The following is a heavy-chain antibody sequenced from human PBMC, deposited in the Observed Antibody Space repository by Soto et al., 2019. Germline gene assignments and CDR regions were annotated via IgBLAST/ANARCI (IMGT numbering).Heavy chain of an antibody. V-gene: IGHV4-59*01. Sequence: SETLSLTCTVSGGSISSYYWSWIRQPPGKGLEWIGYIYYSGSTNYNPSLKSRVTISVDTSKNQFSLKLSSVTAADTAVYYCAREKVAGTGWWFDPWGQGHLVTVSS. D-gene: IGHD6-19*01. CDR2: IYYSGST. J-gene: IGHJ5*02. CDR3: AREKVAGTGWWFDP. CDR1: GGSISSYY.